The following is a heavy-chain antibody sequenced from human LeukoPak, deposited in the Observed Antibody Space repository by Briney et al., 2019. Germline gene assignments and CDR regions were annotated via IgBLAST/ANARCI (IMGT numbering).Heavy chain of an antibody. J-gene: IGHJ4*02. CDR3: ARVGPNTGDSLDY. V-gene: IGHV4-59*12. Sequence: CLWIRQPPGMGLEWIGDIHYTGTTNYNPSLKSRVTISVDTSKNQFSLKLSSVTAADTAVYYCARVGPNTGDSLDYWGQGTLVTVSS. CDR2: IHYTGTT. D-gene: IGHD5-18*01.